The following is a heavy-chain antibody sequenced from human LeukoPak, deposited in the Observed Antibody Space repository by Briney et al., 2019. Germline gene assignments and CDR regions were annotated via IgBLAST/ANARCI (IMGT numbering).Heavy chain of an antibody. CDR1: GFTFSHYG. J-gene: IGHJ4*02. Sequence: PGGSLRLSCEASGFTFSHYGMHWVRQAPGKGLEWVAVIWSDATNQYYSDSVKGRFTISRDNFKRTVSLQVNSLRAEDTAVYYCVKDAQRGFDYSNSLQHWGQGSLVTVSS. D-gene: IGHD4-11*01. V-gene: IGHV3-33*06. CDR2: IWSDATNQ. CDR3: VKDAQRGFDYSNSLQH.